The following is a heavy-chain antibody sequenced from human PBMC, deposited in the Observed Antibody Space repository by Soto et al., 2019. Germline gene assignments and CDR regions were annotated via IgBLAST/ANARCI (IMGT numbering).Heavy chain of an antibody. D-gene: IGHD2-15*01. CDR3: ARGSGGSSYYYYGMDV. Sequence: QVQLVQSGAEVKKPGSSVKVSCKASGGTFSSYAINWVRQAPGQGLEWMGGIIPIFGTANYAQKFQGRVTITADESKSTAYMERSSLRSEDTAVYYCARGSGGSSYYYYGMDVWGQGTTVTVSS. CDR2: IIPIFGTA. CDR1: GGTFSSYA. V-gene: IGHV1-69*12. J-gene: IGHJ6*02.